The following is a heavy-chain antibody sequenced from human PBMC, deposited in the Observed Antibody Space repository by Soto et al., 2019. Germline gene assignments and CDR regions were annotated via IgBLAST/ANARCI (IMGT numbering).Heavy chain of an antibody. CDR1: GFTFSSYA. Sequence: GGSLRLSCAASGFTFSSYAMSWVRQAPGKGLEWVSAISGSGGSTYYADSVKGRFTISRDNSKNTLYLQMNSLRAEDTAVYYCAKPVGELQIGGDFDYWGQGTLVTVSS. J-gene: IGHJ4*02. CDR2: ISGSGGST. V-gene: IGHV3-23*01. CDR3: AKPVGELQIGGDFDY. D-gene: IGHD3-10*01.